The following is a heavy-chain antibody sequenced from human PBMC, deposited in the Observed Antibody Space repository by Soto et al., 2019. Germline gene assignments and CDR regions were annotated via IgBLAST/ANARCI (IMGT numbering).Heavy chain of an antibody. CDR1: GGSISSGDYY. D-gene: IGHD3-10*01. J-gene: IGHJ5*02. CDR3: ATSYYYGSGSYYGYLGDWFDP. Sequence: QVQLQESGPGLVKPSQTLSLTCTVSGGSISSGDYYWSWIRQPPGKGLEWIGYIYYSGSTYYNPSLKSRVTISVDTSKNQFSLKLSSVTAADTAVYYCATSYYYGSGSYYGYLGDWFDPWGQGTLVTVSS. V-gene: IGHV4-30-4*01. CDR2: IYYSGST.